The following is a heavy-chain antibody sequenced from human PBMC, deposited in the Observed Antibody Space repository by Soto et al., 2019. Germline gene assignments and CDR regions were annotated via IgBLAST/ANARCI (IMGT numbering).Heavy chain of an antibody. V-gene: IGHV3-48*01. Sequence: EVQLVESGGGLVQPGGSLRLSCAVSGFTFSSYNMNWVRQAPGKGLVWVSYISSSSTIYYADSVKGRFTISRDNAKNSLYLQMNSLRAEDTAVYYCAREGDSSGWYNWFDPWGQGTLVTVSS. CDR2: ISSSSTI. CDR3: AREGDSSGWYNWFDP. J-gene: IGHJ5*02. CDR1: GFTFSSYN. D-gene: IGHD3-22*01.